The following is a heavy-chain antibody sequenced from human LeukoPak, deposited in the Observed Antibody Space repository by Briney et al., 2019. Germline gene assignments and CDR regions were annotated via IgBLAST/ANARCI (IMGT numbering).Heavy chain of an antibody. V-gene: IGHV4-31*03. D-gene: IGHD2-2*01. CDR1: GGSISSGGYY. CDR2: IYYSGST. CDR3: ARVRCSSTSCPSYYYYGMDV. Sequence: SETLSLTCTVSGGSISSGGYYWSWIRQHPGKGLEWIGYIYYSGSTYYNPSLKSRVTISVDTSKNQFSLKLSSVTAADTAVYYCARVRCSSTSCPSYYYYGMDVWGQGTTVTVSS. J-gene: IGHJ6*02.